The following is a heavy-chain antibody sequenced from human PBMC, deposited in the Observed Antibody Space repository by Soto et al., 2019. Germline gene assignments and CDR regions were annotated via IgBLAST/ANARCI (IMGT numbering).Heavy chain of an antibody. CDR3: ENPGSGYSYARYYYGMDV. CDR1: GFTFSSYA. D-gene: IGHD5-18*01. V-gene: IGHV3-30-3*01. CDR2: ISYDGSNK. Sequence: PGGSLRLSCSASGFTFSSYAMHWVRQAPGKGLEWVAVISYDGSNKYYADSVKGRFTISRDNSKNTLYLQMNSLRAEDTAVYYCENPGSGYSYARYYYGMDVWGQGTTVTVAS. J-gene: IGHJ6*02.